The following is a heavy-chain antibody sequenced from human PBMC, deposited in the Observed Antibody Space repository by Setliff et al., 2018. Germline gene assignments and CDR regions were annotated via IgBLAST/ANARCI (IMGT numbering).Heavy chain of an antibody. CDR2: INPSGGST. J-gene: IGHJ3*02. D-gene: IGHD2-15*01. V-gene: IGHV1-46*01. CDR3: ARDPGYCSGGSCYSGAFDI. Sequence: ASVKVSCKASGYTFTSYYMHWVRQAPGQGLEWMGIINPSGGSTSYAQKFQGRVTMTRDTSTSTVYMELSSLRSEDTAVYYCARDPGYCSGGSCYSGAFDIWGQGTMVTVSS. CDR1: GYTFTSYY.